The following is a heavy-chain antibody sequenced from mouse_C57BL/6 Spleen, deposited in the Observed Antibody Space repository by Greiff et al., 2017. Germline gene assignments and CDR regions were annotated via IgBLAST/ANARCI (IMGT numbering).Heavy chain of an antibody. V-gene: IGHV1-26*01. CDR3: ARSPLYYGSSPHYFDY. J-gene: IGHJ2*01. CDR1: GYTFTDYY. CDR2: INPNNGGT. Sequence: VQLQQSGPELVKPGASVKISCKASGYTFTDYYMNWVKQSHGKSLEWIGDINPNNGGTSYNQKFKGKATLTVDKSSSTAYMELRSLTSEDSAVYYCARSPLYYGSSPHYFDYWGQGTTLTVSS. D-gene: IGHD1-1*01.